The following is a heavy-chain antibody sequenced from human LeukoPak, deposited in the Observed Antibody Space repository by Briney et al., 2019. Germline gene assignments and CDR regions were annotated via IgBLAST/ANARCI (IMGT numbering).Heavy chain of an antibody. D-gene: IGHD3-22*01. CDR1: GFTFSSYG. Sequence: PGGSLRLSCAASGFTFSSYGMNWVRQAPGKGLEWVSGISGSGGTTYYADSVKGRFTISRDNSKNSLSLQVSSLRAEDTAVYYCAKTNGYYSDWGQGTLVTASS. CDR3: AKTNGYYSD. J-gene: IGHJ4*02. V-gene: IGHV3-23*01. CDR2: ISGSGGTT.